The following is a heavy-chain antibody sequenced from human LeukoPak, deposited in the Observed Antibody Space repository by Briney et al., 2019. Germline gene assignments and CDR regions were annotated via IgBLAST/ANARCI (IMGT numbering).Heavy chain of an antibody. CDR3: AREDPYLS. CDR2: ISGSGGST. Sequence: PGGSLRLSCAASGFTFSSYAMSWVRQAPGKGLEWVSSISGSGGSTHYADSVKGRFTFSRDNSKNTLYLQMNGLRVDDTAVYYCAREDPYLSWGQGTLVTVSS. J-gene: IGHJ4*02. D-gene: IGHD3-16*01. CDR1: GFTFSSYA. V-gene: IGHV3-23*01.